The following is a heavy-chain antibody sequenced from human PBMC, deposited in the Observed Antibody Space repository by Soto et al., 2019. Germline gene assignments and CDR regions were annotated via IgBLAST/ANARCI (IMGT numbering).Heavy chain of an antibody. V-gene: IGHV4-39*01. CDR3: ARRGVWFGDNFDY. CDR1: GGSISSSSYY. D-gene: IGHD3-10*01. CDR2: IYYSGST. Sequence: QLQLQESGPGLVKPSETLSLTCTVSGGSISSSSYYWGWIRQPPGKGLEWIGSIYYSGSTYYNPSLKRRVAISVDTSKNQFSLKLSSVTAADTAVYYCARRGVWFGDNFDYWGQGTLVTVSS. J-gene: IGHJ4*02.